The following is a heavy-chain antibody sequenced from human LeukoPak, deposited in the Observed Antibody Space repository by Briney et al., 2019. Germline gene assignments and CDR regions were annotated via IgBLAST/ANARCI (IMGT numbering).Heavy chain of an antibody. CDR1: GFTFSDYS. CDR3: AKDPLIRPGYSSTWYDY. V-gene: IGHV3-48*01. CDR2: ISSSSSFI. Sequence: PGGSLRLSCAASGFTFSDYSMTWVRQAPGKGPEWLSYISSSSSFIYYADSVKGRFTISRDNARNSLHLQMNSLRAEDTAVYYCAKDPLIRPGYSSTWYDYWGQGTQVTVSS. J-gene: IGHJ4*02. D-gene: IGHD6-13*01.